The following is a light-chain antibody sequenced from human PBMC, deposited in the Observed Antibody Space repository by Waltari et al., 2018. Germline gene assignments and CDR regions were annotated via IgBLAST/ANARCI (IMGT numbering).Light chain of an antibody. J-gene: IGKJ2*01. Sequence: DIVMTQSPDSLAVSLCERATITCKSSKSVLYSSNQKNYLAWYQQKPGQPPKLLISWASTRESGVPDRFSGSGSGTDFTLTISSLQAEDVAVYYCQQYYSSPHTFGQGTKMEIK. CDR1: KSVLYSSNQKNY. CDR2: WAS. V-gene: IGKV4-1*01. CDR3: QQYYSSPHT.